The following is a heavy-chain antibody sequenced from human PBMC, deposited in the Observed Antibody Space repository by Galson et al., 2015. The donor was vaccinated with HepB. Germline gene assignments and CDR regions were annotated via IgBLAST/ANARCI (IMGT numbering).Heavy chain of an antibody. J-gene: IGHJ5*02. D-gene: IGHD3-10*01. CDR3: ARGRITMVRGVIRTVNWFDP. CDR2: INPSGGST. V-gene: IGHV1-46*04. Sequence: SVKVSCKASGYTFTNYYIHWVRQAPGQGLEWMGIINPSGGSTSYAQKLQGRVTMTRDTSTSTVYMELSSLRSEDTAVYYCARGRITMVRGVIRTVNWFDPWGQGTLVTVSS. CDR1: GYTFTNYY.